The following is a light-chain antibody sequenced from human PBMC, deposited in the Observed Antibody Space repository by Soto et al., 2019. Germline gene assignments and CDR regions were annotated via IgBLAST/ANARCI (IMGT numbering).Light chain of an antibody. Sequence: QSVLTQPASVSGSPGQSITISCTGTSSDVGAYNFVSWYQHHLGRAPKLIIYEVTIRPSGVSNRFSGSKSGNTASLTISGLQAEDEADYYCSSYTTSTPYVFGSGTKLTVL. CDR1: SSDVGAYNF. CDR2: EVT. CDR3: SSYTTSTPYV. V-gene: IGLV2-14*01. J-gene: IGLJ1*01.